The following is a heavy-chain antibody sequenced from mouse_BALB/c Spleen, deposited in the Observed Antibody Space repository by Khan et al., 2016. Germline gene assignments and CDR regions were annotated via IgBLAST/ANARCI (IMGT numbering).Heavy chain of an antibody. J-gene: IGHJ2*01. Sequence: QVQLKQSGPGLVQPSQSLSITCTVSGFSLTSYSIHWVRQSSGKGLEWLGVIWSGGRTDYNAAFISRLSISKDNSKSQVFFKMNSLQANDTAIHYGARGGILYFDNWGQGTTLTVSS. D-gene: IGHD1-1*02. CDR2: IWSGGRT. V-gene: IGHV2-2*02. CDR1: GFSLTSYS. CDR3: ARGGILYFDN.